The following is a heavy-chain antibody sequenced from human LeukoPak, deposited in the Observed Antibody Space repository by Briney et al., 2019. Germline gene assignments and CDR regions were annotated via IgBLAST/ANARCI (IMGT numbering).Heavy chain of an antibody. D-gene: IGHD5-18*01. CDR1: GFTFSSYA. CDR2: ISGSGGST. Sequence: GGSLRLSCAASGFTFSSYAMSWVRQAPGKGLEWVSAISGSGGSTYYADSVKGRFTISRDNSKNTLYLQMNCLRAEDTAVYYCAKGAYSDSYGYWYVYWGQGTLVTVSS. J-gene: IGHJ4*02. CDR3: AKGAYSDSYGYWYVY. V-gene: IGHV3-23*01.